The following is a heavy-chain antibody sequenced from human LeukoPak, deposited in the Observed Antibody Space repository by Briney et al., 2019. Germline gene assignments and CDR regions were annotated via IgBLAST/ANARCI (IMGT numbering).Heavy chain of an antibody. Sequence: RASVKVSCMVSGYTLTELSMNWVRQAPGKGLEWMGGFDPEDGETIYAQKFQGRVTMTEDTSTDTAYMELSSLRPEDTAVYYCATVQTMVSSGYYNDYWGQGTLVTVSS. V-gene: IGHV1-24*01. D-gene: IGHD3-22*01. CDR2: FDPEDGET. CDR3: ATVQTMVSSGYYNDY. CDR1: GYTLTELS. J-gene: IGHJ4*02.